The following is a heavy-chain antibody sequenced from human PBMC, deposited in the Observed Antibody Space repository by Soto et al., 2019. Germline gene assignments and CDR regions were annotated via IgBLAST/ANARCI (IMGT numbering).Heavy chain of an antibody. CDR1: GFNLNTYG. J-gene: IGHJ4*02. D-gene: IGHD3-16*01. V-gene: IGHV3-30*03. CDR2: ILYDGSKK. CDR3: VGDLALMADY. Sequence: QPGGSLRLSCVASGFNLNTYGICWVRQAPGKGLQWVAQILYDGSKKHYADSVRGRFTITRDNSKNTVYLQMDSLRVDDTAMYYCVGDLALMADYWGQGTLVTVSS.